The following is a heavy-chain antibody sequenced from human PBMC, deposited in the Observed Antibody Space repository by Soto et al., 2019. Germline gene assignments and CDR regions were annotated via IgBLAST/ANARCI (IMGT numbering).Heavy chain of an antibody. CDR1: GGSISIYY. CDR3: ARNRDRGVINWFDP. D-gene: IGHD3-10*01. J-gene: IGHJ5*02. CDR2: IYYSGST. V-gene: IGHV4-59*01. Sequence: PSETLSLTCTVSGGSISIYYWSWIRQPPGKGLEWIGYIYYSGSTNYNPSLKSRVTISVDTSKNQFSLKLSSVTAADTAVYYRARNRDRGVINWFDPWGQGTLVTVSS.